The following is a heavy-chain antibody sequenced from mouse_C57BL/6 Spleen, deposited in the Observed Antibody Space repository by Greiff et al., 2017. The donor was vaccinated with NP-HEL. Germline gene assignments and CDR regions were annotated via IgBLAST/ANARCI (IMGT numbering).Heavy chain of an antibody. CDR2: IDPSDSYT. Sequence: QVQLKQPGAELVMPGASVKLSCKASGYTFTSYWVHWVKQRPGQGLEWIGEIDPSDSYTNSNQKFKGKSTLTVDKSSSTAYMQLSSLTSEDSAVYYCARGGTNDYWGQGTTLTVSS. CDR3: ARGGTNDY. D-gene: IGHD3-3*01. J-gene: IGHJ2*01. CDR1: GYTFTSYW. V-gene: IGHV1-69*01.